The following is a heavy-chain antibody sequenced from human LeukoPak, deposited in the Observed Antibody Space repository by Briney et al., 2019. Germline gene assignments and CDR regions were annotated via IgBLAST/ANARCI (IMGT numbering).Heavy chain of an antibody. CDR1: GGSISSSNW. V-gene: IGHV4-4*02. J-gene: IGHJ4*02. CDR2: IYHSGST. CDR3: ARLKYSSSWPRTLGGYFDY. D-gene: IGHD6-13*01. Sequence: PSGTLSLTCAVSGGSISSSNWWSWVRQPPGKGLEWIGEIYHSGSTNYNPSLKRRVPISVGKSKNQFYLKLSSVTAADTAVYYCARLKYSSSWPRTLGGYFDYWGQGTLVTVSS.